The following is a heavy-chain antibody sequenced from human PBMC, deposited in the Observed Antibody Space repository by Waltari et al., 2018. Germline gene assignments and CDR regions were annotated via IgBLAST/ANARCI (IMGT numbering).Heavy chain of an antibody. CDR1: GGSFGSCS. V-gene: IGHV1-69*12. Sequence: QVHLVQSAAEVKKPGSSMTISCKASGGSFGSCSIDWVRQAAGQGLEWLGGIIPIFGTPQYAQRFQGRLILTADASTTTAHLELSGLRSDETAIYYCARRKLGFAFDMWGQGTLVTVSS. D-gene: IGHD6-13*01. CDR2: IIPIFGTP. J-gene: IGHJ3*02. CDR3: ARRKLGFAFDM.